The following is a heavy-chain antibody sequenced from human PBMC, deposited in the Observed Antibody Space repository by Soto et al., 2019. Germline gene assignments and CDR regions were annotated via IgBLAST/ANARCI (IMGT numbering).Heavy chain of an antibody. J-gene: IGHJ4*02. CDR1: GFIFSNYA. CDR2: IWSDGSYE. V-gene: IGHV3-33*01. Sequence: VQLVGSGGGVVQPGRSLRLSCAASGFIFSNYAMHWVRQAPGQGLEWVALIWSDGSYENYAESVKGRFTISRDNSKNTLYLQVNSLRVDDTAVYFCARGTGPGSFLIDYWGQGTLVTVSS. CDR3: ARGTGPGSFLIDY. D-gene: IGHD3-10*01.